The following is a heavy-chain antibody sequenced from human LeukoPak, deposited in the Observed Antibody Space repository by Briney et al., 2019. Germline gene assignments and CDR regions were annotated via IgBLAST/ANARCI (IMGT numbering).Heavy chain of an antibody. V-gene: IGHV4-34*01. CDR3: ARDEYSSSWPYYFDY. CDR2: INHSGST. J-gene: IGHJ4*02. D-gene: IGHD6-13*01. CDR1: GRSFSGYY. Sequence: SETLSLTCAVYGRSFSGYYWSWIRQPPGKGLEWIGEINHSGSTNYNPSLKSRVTISVDTSKNQFSLKLSSVTAADTAVYYCARDEYSSSWPYYFDYWGQGTLVTVSS.